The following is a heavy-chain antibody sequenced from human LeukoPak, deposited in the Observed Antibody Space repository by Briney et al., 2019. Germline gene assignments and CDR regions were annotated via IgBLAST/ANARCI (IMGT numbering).Heavy chain of an antibody. CDR3: ARVTGYSSSWWSL. J-gene: IGHJ4*02. V-gene: IGHV4-61*02. CDR1: GGSISSGSYY. Sequence: SETLSLTCTVSGGSISSGSYYWSWIRQPAGKGLGWIGRIYTSGSTNYNPSLKSRVTISVDTSKNQFSLKLSSVTAADTAVYYCARVTGYSSSWWSLWGQGTLVTVSS. D-gene: IGHD6-13*01. CDR2: IYTSGST.